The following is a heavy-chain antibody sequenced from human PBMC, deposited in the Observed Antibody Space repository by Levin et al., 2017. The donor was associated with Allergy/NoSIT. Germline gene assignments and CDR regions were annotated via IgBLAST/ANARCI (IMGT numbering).Heavy chain of an antibody. CDR1: GFSLTTSDVR. D-gene: IGHD2-21*01. CDR3: ARPSAHSNDAFDF. CDR2: IYWDDNK. J-gene: IGHJ3*01. V-gene: IGHV2-5*02. Sequence: NESGPTLVKPTQTLTLTCTFSGFSLTTSDVRVAWIRQPPGKALEWLALIYWDDNKRYSPSLKNRLTITKDTSKNQVVLTVTNVDPVDTATYFCARPSAHSNDAFDFWGQGTMVTVS.